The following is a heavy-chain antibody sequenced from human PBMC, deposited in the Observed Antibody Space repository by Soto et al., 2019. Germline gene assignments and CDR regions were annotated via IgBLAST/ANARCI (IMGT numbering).Heavy chain of an antibody. CDR2: IYNSGGT. D-gene: IGHD6-6*01. CDR3: ARVGVRLGRIAARPQADPYSYAMDV. CDR1: GGSVRSGSYS. Sequence: QVQLQESGPGLVKPSETLSLTCTVSGGSVRSGSYSWSWIRQPPGKGLEWIGYIYNSGGTNYNPSRTSRVTIAVDTSKNQFSLKLSAVTAADTAVYYCARVGVRLGRIAARPQADPYSYAMDVWGQGTTVTVSS. J-gene: IGHJ6*02. V-gene: IGHV4-61*01.